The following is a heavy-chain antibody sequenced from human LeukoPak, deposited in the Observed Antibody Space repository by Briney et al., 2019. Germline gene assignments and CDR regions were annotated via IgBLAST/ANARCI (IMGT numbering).Heavy chain of an antibody. CDR2: ISAYNGNT. J-gene: IGHJ4*02. Sequence: ASVKVSCKASGYTFTSYGISWVRQAPGQGLEWMGWISAYNGNTNYAQKLQGRVTMTTDPSTSTAYMELRSLRSDDTTVYYCARDPGPMYSSSWYYWGQGTLVTVPS. D-gene: IGHD6-13*01. CDR1: GYTFTSYG. CDR3: ARDPGPMYSSSWYY. V-gene: IGHV1-18*01.